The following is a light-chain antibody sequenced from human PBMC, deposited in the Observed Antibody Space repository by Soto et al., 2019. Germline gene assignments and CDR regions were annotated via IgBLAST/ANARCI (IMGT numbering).Light chain of an antibody. Sequence: QSALTQPASVSGSPGQSITISCTGTSSDVGSYNLVSWYQQYPDKAPKLMIYEGSKRPSGVSNRFSGSKSGNTASLTISGLQAEDEAHYHCCLYAGSSVSLWVFGGGTKLTVL. CDR3: CLYAGSSVSLWV. V-gene: IGLV2-23*01. CDR1: SSDVGSYNL. CDR2: EGS. J-gene: IGLJ3*02.